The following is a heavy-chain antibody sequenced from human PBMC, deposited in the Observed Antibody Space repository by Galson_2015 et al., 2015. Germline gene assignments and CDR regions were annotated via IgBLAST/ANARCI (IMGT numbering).Heavy chain of an antibody. Sequence: LSLTCTVSGGSLSSYHWSWIRQPPGKGLEWMGYIYYTGITNYNPSLKNRFTMSVDTSKSRISLKLSSVTAADTAVYYCARGDHFGPYYFDYWGQGTLVTVSS. CDR3: ARGDHFGPYYFDY. CDR2: IYYTGIT. CDR1: GGSLSSYH. J-gene: IGHJ4*02. D-gene: IGHD1-14*01. V-gene: IGHV4-59*01.